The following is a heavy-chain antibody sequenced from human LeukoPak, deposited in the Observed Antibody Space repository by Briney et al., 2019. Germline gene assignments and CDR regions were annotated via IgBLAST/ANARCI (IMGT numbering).Heavy chain of an antibody. CDR3: AREGVVGATTPFDY. D-gene: IGHD1-26*01. CDR1: GGSISSGDYY. V-gene: IGHV4-30-4*08. CDR2: IYYSGST. J-gene: IGHJ4*02. Sequence: SETLSLTCTVSGGSISSGDYYWSWIRQPPGKGLEWIGYIYYSGSTYYNPSLKSRVTISVTTSKNQFSLKLSSVTAADTAVYYCAREGVVGATTPFDYWGQGTLVTVSS.